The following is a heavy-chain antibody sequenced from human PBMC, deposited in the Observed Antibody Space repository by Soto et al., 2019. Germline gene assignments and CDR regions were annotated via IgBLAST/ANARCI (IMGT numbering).Heavy chain of an antibody. CDR3: ARALYFDWLFYNWFDP. Sequence: ASVKVSCKASGYTFTSYGISWVRQAPGQGLEWMGWISAYNGNTNYAQKLQGRVTMTTDTSTSTAYMELRSLRSDDTAVYYCARALYFDWLFYNWFDPWGQGTLVTVSS. V-gene: IGHV1-18*01. J-gene: IGHJ5*02. CDR2: ISAYNGNT. CDR1: GYTFTSYG. D-gene: IGHD3-9*01.